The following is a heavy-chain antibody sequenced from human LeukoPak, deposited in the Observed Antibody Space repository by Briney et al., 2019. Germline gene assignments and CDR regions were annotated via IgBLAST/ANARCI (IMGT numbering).Heavy chain of an antibody. V-gene: IGHV3-7*01. J-gene: IGHJ2*01. Sequence: GGSLRLSCAASGFTFSSYWMSWVRQAPGKGLEWVANIKQDGSEKYYVDSVKGRFTISRDNAKNSLYLQMNRLRAEDTAVYYCAREGKWGLGWYFYLWGRGTLVTVSS. CDR1: GFTFSSYW. D-gene: IGHD3/OR15-3a*01. CDR3: AREGKWGLGWYFYL. CDR2: IKQDGSEK.